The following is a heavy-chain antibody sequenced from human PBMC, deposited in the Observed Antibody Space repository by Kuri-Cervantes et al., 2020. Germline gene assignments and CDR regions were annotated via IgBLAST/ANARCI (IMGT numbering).Heavy chain of an antibody. CDR2: ISYDGSNK. D-gene: IGHD3-10*01. Sequence: GGSLRLSCAASGFTFSSYMMTWVRQAPGKGLEWVAVISYDGSNKYYADSVKGRFTISRDNSKSTLYLQMNSLRAEDTAVYYCANDRGGSAWGQGTLVTVSS. CDR1: GFTFSSYM. V-gene: IGHV3-30*18. J-gene: IGHJ5*02. CDR3: ANDRGGSA.